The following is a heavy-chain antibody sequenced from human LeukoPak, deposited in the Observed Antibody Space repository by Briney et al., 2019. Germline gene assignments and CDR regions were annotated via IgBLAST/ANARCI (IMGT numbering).Heavy chain of an antibody. CDR2: ISSSSSAM. D-gene: IGHD3-10*01. CDR1: GFTFSSYA. CDR3: ARGSGNSFDY. Sequence: GGSLRLSCAASGFTFSSYAMSWVRQAPWKGLEWVSYISSSSSAMYYADSMKGRFTISRDNAKNSLYLQMNNLRDEDTAVYYCARGSGNSFDYWGQGALVTVSS. J-gene: IGHJ4*02. V-gene: IGHV3-48*02.